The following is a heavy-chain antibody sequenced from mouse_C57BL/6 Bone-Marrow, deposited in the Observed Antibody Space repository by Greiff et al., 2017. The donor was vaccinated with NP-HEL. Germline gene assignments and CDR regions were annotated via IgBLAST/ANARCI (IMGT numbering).Heavy chain of an antibody. CDR2: IDPENGDS. V-gene: IGHV14-4*01. J-gene: IGHJ3*01. CDR1: GFNIKDDY. Sequence: DVKLVESGAELVRPGASVKLSCTASGFNIKDDYMHWVKQRPEQGLEWIGWIDPENGDSESASTFQGKATITADTSSNTAYLQLSSLTSEDTAVYYCTPYYDYDSAWFAYWGQGTLVTVSA. CDR3: TPYYDYDSAWFAY. D-gene: IGHD2-4*01.